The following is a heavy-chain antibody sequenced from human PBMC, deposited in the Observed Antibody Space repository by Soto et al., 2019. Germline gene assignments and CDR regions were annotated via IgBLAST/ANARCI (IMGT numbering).Heavy chain of an antibody. V-gene: IGHV1-69*13. D-gene: IGHD6-19*01. CDR1: GGTFSSYA. CDR2: IIPIFGTA. Sequence: ASVKVSCKASGGTFSSYAISWVRQAPGQGLEWMGGIIPIFGTANYAQKFQGRVTITADESTGKAYMELSSLRSEDTAVYYCARDWVPAVVGKSHGMDVWGQGTTVTVSS. J-gene: IGHJ6*02. CDR3: ARDWVPAVVGKSHGMDV.